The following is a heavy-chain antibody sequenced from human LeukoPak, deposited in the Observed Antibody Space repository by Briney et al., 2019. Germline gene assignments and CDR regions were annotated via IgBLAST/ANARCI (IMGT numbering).Heavy chain of an antibody. Sequence: GGSLRLSCAASGFTFSSYAMHWVRQAPGKGLERVAVISYDGSNKYYADSVKGRFTISRDNSKNTLYLQMNSLRAEDTAVYYCARGRGFEYWGQGTLVTVSS. CDR1: GFTFSSYA. CDR2: ISYDGSNK. V-gene: IGHV3-30-3*01. CDR3: ARGRGFEY. J-gene: IGHJ4*02.